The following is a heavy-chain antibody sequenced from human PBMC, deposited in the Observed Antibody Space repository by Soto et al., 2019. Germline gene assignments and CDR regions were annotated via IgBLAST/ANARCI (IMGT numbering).Heavy chain of an antibody. CDR3: ARDPSTSLDY. J-gene: IGHJ4*02. CDR1: GGTFSSYA. Sequence: ASVKVSCKASGGTFSSYAISWVRQAPGQGLEWMGGIIPIFGTANYAQKFQGRVTITADESTSTVYMELSRLRSEDTAVYYCARDPSTSLDYWGQGTLVTVSS. CDR2: IIPIFGTA. V-gene: IGHV1-69*13. D-gene: IGHD6-6*01.